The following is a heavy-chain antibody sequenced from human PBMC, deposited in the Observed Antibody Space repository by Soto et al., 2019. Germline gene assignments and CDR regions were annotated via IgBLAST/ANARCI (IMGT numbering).Heavy chain of an antibody. Sequence: QVQLVESGGGVVQPGRSLRLSCAAAGYRISSHGMHWVRQDPGKGLEWVAVIWYDGSKKCYADSVKGRFIVSRDDSKHSLYLEMNSLRAEATAVYYCARDPDSSMDVWGQGTTVTFAS. CDR3: ARDPDSSMDV. CDR1: GYRISSHG. V-gene: IGHV3-33*01. CDR2: IWYDGSKK. J-gene: IGHJ6*01.